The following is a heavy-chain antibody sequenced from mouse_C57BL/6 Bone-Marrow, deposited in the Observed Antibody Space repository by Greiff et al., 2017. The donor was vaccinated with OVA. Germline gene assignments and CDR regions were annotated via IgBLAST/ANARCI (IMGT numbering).Heavy chain of an antibody. J-gene: IGHJ2*01. CDR3: ARRDYYGSPDY. CDR2: IYPGDGDT. Sequence: LEESGAELVKPGASVKISCKASGYAFSSYWMNWVKQRPGKGLEWIGQIYPGDGDTNYNGQFKGKATLTADKSSSTAYMQLSSLTSEDSAVYFCARRDYYGSPDYWGQGTTLTVSS. CDR1: GYAFSSYW. V-gene: IGHV1-80*01. D-gene: IGHD1-1*01.